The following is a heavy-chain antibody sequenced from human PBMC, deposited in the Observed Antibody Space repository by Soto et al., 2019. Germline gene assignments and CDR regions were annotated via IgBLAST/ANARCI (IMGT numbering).Heavy chain of an antibody. Sequence: VHLLESGGGLVQPGGSLRLSCAASEFTFSSYAMTWVRLAPGKGLEWVSSISPNVGATYYADAVKGRFTISRDNSKNTLYLQMTSLRADDTALYYCAKSGSHSYFDYWGQGTLVTVSS. V-gene: IGHV3-23*01. CDR3: AKSGSHSYFDY. CDR2: ISPNVGAT. D-gene: IGHD1-26*01. J-gene: IGHJ4*02. CDR1: EFTFSSYA.